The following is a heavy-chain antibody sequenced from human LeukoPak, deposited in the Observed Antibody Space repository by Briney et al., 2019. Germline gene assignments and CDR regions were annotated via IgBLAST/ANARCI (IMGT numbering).Heavy chain of an antibody. CDR1: RYTFTGYY. CDR2: INPNSGGT. J-gene: IGHJ4*02. CDR3: ARLGGSGSPLDY. D-gene: IGHD3-10*01. V-gene: IGHV1-2*02. Sequence: ASVKVSCKASRYTFTGYYIHWVRQAPGQGLAWMGWINPNSGGTYCAQKFQGRVTMTRDTSISTAYMELSRLRSDDTAVYYCARLGGSGSPLDYWGQGTLVTVSS.